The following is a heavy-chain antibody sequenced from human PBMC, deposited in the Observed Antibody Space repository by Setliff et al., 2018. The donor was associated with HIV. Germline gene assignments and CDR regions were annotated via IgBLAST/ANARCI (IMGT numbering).Heavy chain of an antibody. CDR2: ISSSSTYR. Sequence: GGSLRLSCAASGFTFSSYNMNWVRQAPGKGLEWVSSISSSSTYRYYGDSVRGRFTISRDNAKNSLDLQMNNLRAEDTAVYYCARRAGMWAASGYYYTDVWGTGTTVTVSS. V-gene: IGHV3-21*01. J-gene: IGHJ6*03. CDR3: ARRAGMWAASGYYYTDV. CDR1: GFTFSSYN. D-gene: IGHD3-10*01.